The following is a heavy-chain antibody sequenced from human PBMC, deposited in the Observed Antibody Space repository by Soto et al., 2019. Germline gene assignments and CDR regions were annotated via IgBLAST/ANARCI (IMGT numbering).Heavy chain of an antibody. CDR1: GFSLSTSGVG. CDR3: AQRLEYCSSTSCYFGPFDY. J-gene: IGHJ4*02. Sequence: ESGPTLVNPTQTLTLTCTFSGFSLSTSGVGVGWIRQPPGKALEWLALIYWDDDKRYSPSLKSRLTITKDTSKNQVVLTMTNMDPVDTATYYCAQRLEYCSSTSCYFGPFDYWGQGTLVTVSS. V-gene: IGHV2-5*02. D-gene: IGHD2-2*01. CDR2: IYWDDDK.